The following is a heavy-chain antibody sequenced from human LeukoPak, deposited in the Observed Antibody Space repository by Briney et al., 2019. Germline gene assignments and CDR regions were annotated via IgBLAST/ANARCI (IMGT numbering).Heavy chain of an antibody. Sequence: GGSLRLSCAASGFTFSSYWMSWVRQAPGKGLEWVANIKQDGSEKYYVDSVKGRFTISRDNAKNLLYLQMNSLRAEDTAMYYCAKDQKLQPFHYWGQGTLVTVSS. CDR2: IKQDGSEK. V-gene: IGHV3-7*04. CDR1: GFTFSSYW. D-gene: IGHD1-1*01. CDR3: AKDQKLQPFHY. J-gene: IGHJ4*02.